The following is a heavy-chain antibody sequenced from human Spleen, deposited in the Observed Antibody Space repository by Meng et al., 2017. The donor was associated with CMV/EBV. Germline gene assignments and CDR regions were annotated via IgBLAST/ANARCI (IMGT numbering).Heavy chain of an antibody. CDR2: IKEDGSDK. CDR1: GFAFGTYW. V-gene: IGHV3-7*01. J-gene: IGHJ4*02. CDR3: ARWVRALDY. D-gene: IGHD4-23*01. Sequence: GGSLRLSCAASGFAFGTYWMSWVRQAPGKGLEWVATIKEDGSDKYYVDSVKGRFTISRDNAKKSLYLQMNSLRAQDTAVYYCARWVRALDYWGQGALVTVSS.